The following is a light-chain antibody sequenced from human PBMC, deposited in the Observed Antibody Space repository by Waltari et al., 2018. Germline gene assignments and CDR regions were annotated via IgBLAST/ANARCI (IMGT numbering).Light chain of an antibody. CDR3: QSYDNRLSGVI. CDR2: GHN. CDR1: SSKIGATSD. V-gene: IGLV1-40*01. J-gene: IGLJ2*01. Sequence: QSVLTQPPSVSGAPGQRVTISCAGSSSKIGATSDVHWYQQLPGTTPKLPLSGHNTRPAVVPDRFSVSKAGTSASLAITGLQAEDEADYYCQSYDNRLSGVIFGGGTRLTVL.